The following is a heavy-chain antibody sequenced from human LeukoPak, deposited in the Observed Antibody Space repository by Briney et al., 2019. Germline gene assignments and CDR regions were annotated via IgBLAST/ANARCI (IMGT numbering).Heavy chain of an antibody. Sequence: GGSLRLSCAASGFTFSNYFMHWVRQAPGKGLEWVADIASDVSHTFYVESVKGRFTISRDNSKNTLYLQMNSLGPEDTAVYFCARERQDTVIHSGAFDIWGQGTMVTVSS. CDR1: GFTFSNYF. CDR2: IASDVSHT. D-gene: IGHD2-21*02. J-gene: IGHJ3*02. V-gene: IGHV3-30-3*01. CDR3: ARERQDTVIHSGAFDI.